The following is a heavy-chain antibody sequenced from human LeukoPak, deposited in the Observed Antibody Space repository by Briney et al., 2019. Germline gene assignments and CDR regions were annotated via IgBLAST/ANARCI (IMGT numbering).Heavy chain of an antibody. Sequence: GGSQRLSCAASGFTFSSYSMNWVRQAPGKGLEWVSSISSSSSYIYYADSVKGRFTISRDNAKNSLYLQMNSLRAEDTAVYYCARVGRRIFDYWGQGTLVTVSS. CDR1: GFTFSSYS. CDR3: ARVGRRIFDY. CDR2: ISSSSSYI. V-gene: IGHV3-21*01. J-gene: IGHJ4*02.